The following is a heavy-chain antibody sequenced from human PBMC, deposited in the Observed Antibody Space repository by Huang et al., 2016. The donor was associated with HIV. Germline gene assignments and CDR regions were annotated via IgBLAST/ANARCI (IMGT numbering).Heavy chain of an antibody. Sequence: QVQLQESGPGLVKPSETLSLTCTVYGGSISTYYWSWIRQSAGKGLEWIGRFYTSGNTNYNPSLRSRVTMSVDTSKNQFSLRLTSVTAADTAVYYCARENEFCGSTNCHHYYYGLDVWGQGTTVTVSS. D-gene: IGHD2-2*01. V-gene: IGHV4-4*07. CDR1: GGSISTYY. J-gene: IGHJ6*02. CDR3: ARENEFCGSTNCHHYYYGLDV. CDR2: FYTSGNT.